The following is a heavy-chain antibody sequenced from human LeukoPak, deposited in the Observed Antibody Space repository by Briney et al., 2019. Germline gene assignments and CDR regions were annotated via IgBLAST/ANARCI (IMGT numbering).Heavy chain of an antibody. Sequence: SETLSLTCTVSGGSISGYYWSWIRQPAGKGLEWIGRIYTSGSTNYNPSLKSRVTMSVDTSKNQFSLKLSSVTAADTAVYYCARFYDSSGYDAFDIWGQGTMVTVSS. CDR2: IYTSGST. CDR1: GGSISGYY. V-gene: IGHV4-4*07. D-gene: IGHD3-22*01. CDR3: ARFYDSSGYDAFDI. J-gene: IGHJ3*02.